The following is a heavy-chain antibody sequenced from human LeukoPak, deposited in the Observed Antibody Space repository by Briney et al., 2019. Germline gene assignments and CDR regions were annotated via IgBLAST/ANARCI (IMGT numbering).Heavy chain of an antibody. CDR1: GGSISSYY. V-gene: IGHV4-59*01. D-gene: IGHD3-3*01. CDR2: IYYSGST. CDR3: ARTYDFWSGPRFDY. Sequence: PSETLSLTCTVSGGSISSYYWSWIRQSPGKGLEWIGYIYYSGSTNYNPSLKSRVTISVDTSKNQFSLKLSSVTAADTAVYYCARTYDFWSGPRFDYWGQGTLVTVSS. J-gene: IGHJ4*02.